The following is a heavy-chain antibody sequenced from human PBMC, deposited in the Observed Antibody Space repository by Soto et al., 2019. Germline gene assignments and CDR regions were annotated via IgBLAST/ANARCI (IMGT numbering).Heavy chain of an antibody. Sequence: PSETLSLTCTVSGGSISGNYWTWIRQPPGKGLEWIGYIYYSGSTNYNPSLKSRVTISIDTSKNQFSLKLSSVTAADTAVYYCARLWTPVPNDYWGQGTLVPVSA. D-gene: IGHD4-17*01. V-gene: IGHV4-59*08. CDR3: ARLWTPVPNDY. CDR2: IYYSGST. CDR1: GGSISGNY. J-gene: IGHJ4*02.